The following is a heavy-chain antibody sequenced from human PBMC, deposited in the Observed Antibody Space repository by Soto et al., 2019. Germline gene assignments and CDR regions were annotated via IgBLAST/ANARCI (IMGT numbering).Heavy chain of an antibody. V-gene: IGHV3-74*01. CDR2: IDNGGTGT. Sequence: EVRLVESGGGVVQPGGSLKLSCSTSGFTFTNYWMHWVRQAPGKGLEWVSRIDNGGTGTSYADSVKGRFSISRDNAKNTVFLQMSSLRVEDTAVYYCGTVFDFWGQGILVTVSS. CDR1: GFTFTNYW. CDR3: GTVFDF. J-gene: IGHJ4*02.